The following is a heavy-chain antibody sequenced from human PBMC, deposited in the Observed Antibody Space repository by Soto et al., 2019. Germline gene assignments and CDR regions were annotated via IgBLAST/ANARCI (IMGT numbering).Heavy chain of an antibody. CDR3: GRGRSGEIVVFY. D-gene: IGHD5-12*01. V-gene: IGHV1-2*02. CDR2: IGPKSGAT. J-gene: IGHJ4*02. CDR1: GYTFTGYY. Sequence: QVQLVQSGAEVKESGASVKVSCKASGYTFTGYYIHWVRQAPGQGFEWVGEIGPKSGATRYAQKFQGRVTMTKDTSITTVYMKLSNLSPDDTAVYYCGRGRSGEIVVFYWGQGTLVTVHS.